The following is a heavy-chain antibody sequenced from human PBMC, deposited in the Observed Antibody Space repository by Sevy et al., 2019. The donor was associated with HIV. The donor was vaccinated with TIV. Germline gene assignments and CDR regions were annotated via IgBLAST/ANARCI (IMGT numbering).Heavy chain of an antibody. Sequence: ASVKVSCKASGGTFSSYAISWVRQAPGQGLEWMGGIIPIFGTANYAQRFQRRVTITADKSTSTAYMELSSLRSEDTAVYYCARSSINYYYYMDVWGKGTTVTVSS. J-gene: IGHJ6*03. CDR2: IIPIFGTA. V-gene: IGHV1-69*06. CDR1: GGTFSSYA. CDR3: ARSSINYYYYMDV. D-gene: IGHD1-20*01.